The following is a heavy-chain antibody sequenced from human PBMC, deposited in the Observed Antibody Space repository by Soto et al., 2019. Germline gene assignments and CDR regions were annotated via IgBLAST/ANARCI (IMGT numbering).Heavy chain of an antibody. J-gene: IGHJ4*02. D-gene: IGHD6-13*01. CDR1: GFTFSTYS. Sequence: GGSLRLSCVASGFTFSTYSMNWVRQAPGKGLEWVSSLSTSSTFIYYADSLKGRFTISRDDAKNSLYLQMNSLRAEDTALYYCATAGDSSRYYFDSWGQGTLVTVSS. CDR2: LSTSSTFI. CDR3: ATAGDSSRYYFDS. V-gene: IGHV3-21*01.